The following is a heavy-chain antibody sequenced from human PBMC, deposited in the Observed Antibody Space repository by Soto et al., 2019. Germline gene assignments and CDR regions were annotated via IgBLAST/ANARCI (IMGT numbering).Heavy chain of an antibody. Sequence: SETLSLTCTVSGGSISSYYGSWIRQPPGKGLEWIGYIYYSGSTNYNPSLKSRVTISVDTSKNQFSLKLSSVTAADTAVYYCARVLSNYALYYYYYYMDVWGKGTTVTVSS. D-gene: IGHD4-4*01. CDR3: ARVLSNYALYYYYYYMDV. CDR2: IYYSGST. J-gene: IGHJ6*03. CDR1: GGSISSYY. V-gene: IGHV4-59*01.